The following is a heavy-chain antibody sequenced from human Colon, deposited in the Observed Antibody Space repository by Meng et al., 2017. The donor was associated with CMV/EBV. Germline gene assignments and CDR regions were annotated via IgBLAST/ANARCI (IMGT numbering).Heavy chain of an antibody. CDR1: GYTFTHHG. V-gene: IGHV1-18*01. Sequence: ASVKVSCKAAGYTFTHHGIAWVRQAPGQGLEWMGWISIQSGNAIYSENLRGRVTMTRDTSTATAYMEVRDLSSDDTAVYYCARVVTGLHWYFDFWGRGTLVTVSS. CDR3: ARVVTGLHWYFDF. CDR2: ISIQSGNA. D-gene: IGHD1-1*01. J-gene: IGHJ2*01.